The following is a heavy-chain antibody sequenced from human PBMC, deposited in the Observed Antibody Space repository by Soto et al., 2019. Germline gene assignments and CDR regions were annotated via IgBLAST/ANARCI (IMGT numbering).Heavy chain of an antibody. CDR1: GFTFSSYE. D-gene: IGHD3-3*01. Sequence: PGGSLRLSCAASGFTFSSYEMNWVRQAPGKGLEWVSYISSSGSTIYYADSVKGRFTISRDNAKNSLYLQMNSLRAEDTAVYYCARGLYYDFWSGSRVPPRGEDYWGQGTLVTVSS. V-gene: IGHV3-48*03. CDR3: ARGLYYDFWSGSRVPPRGEDY. CDR2: ISSSGSTI. J-gene: IGHJ4*02.